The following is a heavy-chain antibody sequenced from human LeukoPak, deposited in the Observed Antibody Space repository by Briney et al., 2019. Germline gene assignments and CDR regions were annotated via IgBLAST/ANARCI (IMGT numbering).Heavy chain of an antibody. CDR1: GYTFTGYY. D-gene: IGHD6-19*01. V-gene: IGHV1-2*02. CDR2: INPNSGGT. Sequence: ASVKVSCKASGYTFTGYYMHWVRQAPGQGLEWMGWINPNSGGTNYAQKFQGRVTMTRDTSISTAYMELSRLRSDDMAVYYCARDRGSGWYSYLDDWGQGTLVTVSS. CDR3: ARDRGSGWYSYLDD. J-gene: IGHJ4*02.